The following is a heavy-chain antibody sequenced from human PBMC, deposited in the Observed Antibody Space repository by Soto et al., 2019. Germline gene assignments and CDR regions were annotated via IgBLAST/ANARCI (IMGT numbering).Heavy chain of an antibody. CDR2: ISAYNGNT. CDR3: ARVSGWYFLDY. V-gene: IGHV1-18*01. Sequence: ASVKVSCKASGYTFTSYGISWVRQAPGQGLEWMGWISAYNGNTNYAQKLQGRVTMTRDASTSTAYMELRSLRSEDTAVYYCARVSGWYFLDYWGQGTLVTVSS. D-gene: IGHD6-13*01. J-gene: IGHJ4*02. CDR1: GYTFTSYG.